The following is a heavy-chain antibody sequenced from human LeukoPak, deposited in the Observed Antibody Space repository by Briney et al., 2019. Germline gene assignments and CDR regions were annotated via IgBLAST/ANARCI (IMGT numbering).Heavy chain of an antibody. Sequence: SETLSLTCAVYGESFSGYYWSWIRQPPGKGLEWIGEINHSGSTNYSPSLKSRVTISVDTSKNQFSLKLSSVTAADTAVYYCARGRRVTHFDYWGQGTLVTVSS. J-gene: IGHJ4*02. CDR1: GESFSGYY. CDR2: INHSGST. V-gene: IGHV4-34*01. D-gene: IGHD2-21*02. CDR3: ARGRRVTHFDY.